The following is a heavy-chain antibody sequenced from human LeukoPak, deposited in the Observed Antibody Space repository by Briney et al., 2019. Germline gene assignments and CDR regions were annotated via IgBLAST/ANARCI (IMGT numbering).Heavy chain of an antibody. D-gene: IGHD1-14*01. V-gene: IGHV4-39*01. CDR3: ARLNQGNRFDY. CDR2: IYYSGNT. J-gene: IGHJ4*02. Sequence: SETLSPTCTVSGGSISSSSLYWGWIRQPPGKGLEWIGSIYYSGNTFYNPSLKSRVTISVDTSKNQFSLKLSSVTAADTAVYYCARLNQGNRFDYWGQGTLVTVSS. CDR1: GGSISSSSLY.